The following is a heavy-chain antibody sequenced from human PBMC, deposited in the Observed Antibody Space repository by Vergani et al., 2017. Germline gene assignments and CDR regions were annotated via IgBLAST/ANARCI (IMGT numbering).Heavy chain of an antibody. CDR2: IYTSGST. D-gene: IGHD2-15*01. Sequence: QLQLQESGPGLVKPSETLSLTCTVSGDSMNNYYWSWIRQPAGKGLEWIGHIYTSGSTNYNPSLKSRVTISVDTSKNQFSLKLSSVTAADPAVYYCARENYCSGGSCYSFMRQYGMDVWGQGTTVTVSS. V-gene: IGHV4-4*07. CDR3: ARENYCSGGSCYSFMRQYGMDV. CDR1: GDSMNNYY. J-gene: IGHJ6*02.